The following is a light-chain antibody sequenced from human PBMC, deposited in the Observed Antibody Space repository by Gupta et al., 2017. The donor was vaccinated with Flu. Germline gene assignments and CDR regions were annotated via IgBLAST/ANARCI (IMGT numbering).Light chain of an antibody. Sequence: SLGERATINCKSSQTVLYTNNKNYLAWYQQKPGQPPKLLIYWASTRESGVPDLFCGSGYVTAFPLTISSLPAEALAVYYCQHSYDHSSLPFGAGTKVEIK. CDR2: WAS. V-gene: IGKV4-1*01. J-gene: IGKJ4*01. CDR3: QHSYDHSSLP. CDR1: QTVLYTNNKNY.